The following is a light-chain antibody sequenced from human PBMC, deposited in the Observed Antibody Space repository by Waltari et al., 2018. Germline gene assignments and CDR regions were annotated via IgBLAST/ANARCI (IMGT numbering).Light chain of an antibody. CDR1: QSVGRS. CDR3: QHYVKLPVT. J-gene: IGKJ1*01. CDR2: GAS. V-gene: IGKV3-20*01. Sequence: SCRASQSVGRSVAWYQQKPGQAPRLLIFGASNRATGVPDRFSGIGSGTDFSLTISRLEPEDLAVYFCQHYVKLPVTFGQGTKVEIK.